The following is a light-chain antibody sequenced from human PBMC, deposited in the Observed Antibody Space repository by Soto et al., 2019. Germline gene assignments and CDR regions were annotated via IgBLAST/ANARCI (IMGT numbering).Light chain of an antibody. V-gene: IGLV2-8*01. J-gene: IGLJ1*01. CDR1: SSDVGGSNY. Sequence: QSVLTQRPSASGSPGQSVTISCTGTSSDVGGSNYVSWYQQHPGKAPKLMIYEVSKRPSGVPDRFSGSKSGNTASLTVSGLQAEDEADYYCSSYAGSNNFPYVFGSGTKVT. CDR3: SSYAGSNNFPYV. CDR2: EVS.